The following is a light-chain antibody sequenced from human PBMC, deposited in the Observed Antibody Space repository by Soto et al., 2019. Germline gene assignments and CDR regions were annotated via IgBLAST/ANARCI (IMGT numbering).Light chain of an antibody. Sequence: DIQMTQSPSSLSASVGDRVTITCRASQSISWYLNWYQQKPGKVPKLLIYATSILQSGVPPRFSRSGSGADFTLTIGGLEPEDFATYYCQQSYSTVWTFGQGTKVEIK. V-gene: IGKV1-39*01. CDR3: QQSYSTVWT. J-gene: IGKJ1*01. CDR1: QSISWY. CDR2: ATS.